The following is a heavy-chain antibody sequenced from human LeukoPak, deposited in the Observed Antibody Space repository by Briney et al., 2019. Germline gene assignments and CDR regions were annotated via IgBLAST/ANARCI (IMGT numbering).Heavy chain of an antibody. V-gene: IGHV3-15*01. Sequence: GGSLRLSCAVSGFPFSEARMGWVRQAPGKGLEWVGRITSTTDGGTTDHAAPVRGRFTISRDDSKTTLYLQMNSLKTEDTAVYYCTTYLTTRGQGTLVTVSS. CDR1: GFPFSEAR. CDR2: ITSTTDGGTT. D-gene: IGHD4/OR15-4a*01. CDR3: TTYLTT. J-gene: IGHJ4*02.